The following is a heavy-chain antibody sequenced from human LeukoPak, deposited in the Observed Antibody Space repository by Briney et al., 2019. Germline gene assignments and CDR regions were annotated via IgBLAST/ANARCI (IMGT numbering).Heavy chain of an antibody. CDR1: GFTVSSSY. CDR2: IYSGGRT. V-gene: IGHV3-53*01. J-gene: IGHJ4*02. D-gene: IGHD3-16*01. CDR3: AKRARPFGGGFDY. Sequence: PGGSLRLSCAASGFTVSSSYMSWVRQAPGKGLEWVSVIYSGGRTSYADSVKGRFTTSRDNSKNTLYLQMNSLRAEDTAVYYCAKRARPFGGGFDYWGQGTLVSVSS.